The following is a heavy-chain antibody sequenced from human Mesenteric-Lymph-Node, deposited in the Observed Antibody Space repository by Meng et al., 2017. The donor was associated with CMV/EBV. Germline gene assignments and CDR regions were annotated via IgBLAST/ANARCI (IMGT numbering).Heavy chain of an antibody. V-gene: IGHV1-2*02. Sequence: ASVKVSCKASGYTFTGYYMHWVRQAPGQGLEWMGWINPNSGGTNYAQKFQGRVTMTRDTSISTAYMELRSLQYDDTAVYYCAREGGGIAVAGTNLLYYYGMDVWGQGTTVTVSS. J-gene: IGHJ6*02. CDR2: INPNSGGT. D-gene: IGHD6-19*01. CDR1: GYTFTGYY. CDR3: AREGGGIAVAGTNLLYYYGMDV.